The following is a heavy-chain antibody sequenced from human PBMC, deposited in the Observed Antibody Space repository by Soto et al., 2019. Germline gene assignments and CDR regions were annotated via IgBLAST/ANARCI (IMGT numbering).Heavy chain of an antibody. V-gene: IGHV3-21*02. CDR1: EFTFSVYS. J-gene: IGHJ6*02. Sequence: DVQLEESGGGLVKPGGSLRLSCVASEFTFSVYSMNWVRQAPGKGLAWVSSISSGSSYIYYADSVKGRFTISRDNVEGSLVLHMNSLRVDDTAVYYCTRDRVKIRGGYYHYYGMDVWGQGTTVTVSS. D-gene: IGHD3-10*01. CDR2: ISSGSSYI. CDR3: TRDRVKIRGGYYHYYGMDV.